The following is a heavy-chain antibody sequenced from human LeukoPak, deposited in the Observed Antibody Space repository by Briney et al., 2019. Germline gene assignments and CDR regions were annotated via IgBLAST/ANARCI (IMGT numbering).Heavy chain of an antibody. CDR3: AGYCSSTSCYTEKRLNYGMDV. V-gene: IGHV1-69*02. CDR1: EATFSSYT. J-gene: IGHJ6*02. D-gene: IGHD2-2*02. Sequence: GPSVTLYCKASEATFSSYTLSWVPHAPGQGLDWMQRIIPIPGIANYAQKFQSRVTITADKSTSTAYMELSSLRSEETAVYYCAGYCSSTSCYTEKRLNYGMDVWGQGTTVTVSS. CDR2: IIPIPGIA.